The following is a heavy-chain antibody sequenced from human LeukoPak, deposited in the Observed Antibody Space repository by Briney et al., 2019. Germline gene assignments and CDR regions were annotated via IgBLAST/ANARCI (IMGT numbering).Heavy chain of an antibody. CDR2: IIPIFGTA. V-gene: IGHV1-69*13. Sequence: SVKVSCKASGGTFSSYAISWVRQAPGQGLEWMGGIIPIFGTANYAQKFQGRVTITADESTSTAHMELSSLRSEDTAVYYCARDSYRYSGGDCPVDYWGQGTLVTVSS. CDR3: ARDSYRYSGGDCPVDY. J-gene: IGHJ4*02. CDR1: GGTFSSYA. D-gene: IGHD2-21*02.